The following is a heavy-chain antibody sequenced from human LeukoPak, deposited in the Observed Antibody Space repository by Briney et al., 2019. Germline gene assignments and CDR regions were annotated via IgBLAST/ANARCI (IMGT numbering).Heavy chain of an antibody. J-gene: IGHJ3*02. Sequence: GGSLRLSCAASGFTFSSYEMNWVRQAPGKGLEWVSSISSSSSYIYYADSVKGRFTISRDNAKNSLYLQMNSLRAEDTAVYYCANIAVAGTDAFDIWGQGTMVTVSS. CDR2: ISSSSSYI. V-gene: IGHV3-21*01. CDR1: GFTFSSYE. CDR3: ANIAVAGTDAFDI. D-gene: IGHD6-19*01.